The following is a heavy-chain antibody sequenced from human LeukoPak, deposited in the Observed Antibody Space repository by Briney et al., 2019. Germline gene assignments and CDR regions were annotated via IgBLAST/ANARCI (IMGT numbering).Heavy chain of an antibody. CDR1: GFTFSNYW. V-gene: IGHV3-7*01. D-gene: IGHD3-3*01. CDR2: IRQDGSEK. Sequence: GGSLRLSCAVSGFTFSNYWMSWVRQAPGKGLEWVAYIRQDGSEKYYVDSVKGRFTISRDNAKNSPYLQMNSLRAEDTAVYYCAGGLRFLEYVWGQGTTVTVSS. CDR3: AGGLRFLEYV. J-gene: IGHJ6*02.